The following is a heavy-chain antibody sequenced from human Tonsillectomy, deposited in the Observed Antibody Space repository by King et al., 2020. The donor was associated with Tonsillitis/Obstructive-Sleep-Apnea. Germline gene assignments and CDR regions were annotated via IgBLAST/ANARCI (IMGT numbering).Heavy chain of an antibody. J-gene: IGHJ2*01. Sequence: EQLVQSGGGLVQPGGSLRLSCAASGFTFSSYEMNWVRQAPGKGLEWVSYISSSGTTIYYADSVKGRFTISRDNAKNSLYLQMNSLRAEDTAVYYCARDRAYCGGGCYSGFFDDWGRGTLVTVSS. CDR2: ISSSGTTI. V-gene: IGHV3-48*03. CDR1: GFTFSSYE. D-gene: IGHD2-21*01. CDR3: ARDRAYCGGGCYSGFFDD.